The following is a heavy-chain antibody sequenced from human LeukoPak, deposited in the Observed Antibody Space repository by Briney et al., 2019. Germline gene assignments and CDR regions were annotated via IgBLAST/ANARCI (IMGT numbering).Heavy chain of an antibody. CDR3: ARGKPETYYDFRSGYSTWYFDL. D-gene: IGHD3-3*01. V-gene: IGHV1-8*03. Sequence: ASVKVSCKASGYTFTSYDINWVRQATGRGLEWMGWMNPNSGNTGYAQKFQGRVTITRNTSISTAYMELSSLRSEDTAVYYCARGKPETYYDFRSGYSTWYFDLWGRGTLVTVSS. J-gene: IGHJ2*01. CDR2: MNPNSGNT. CDR1: GYTFTSYD.